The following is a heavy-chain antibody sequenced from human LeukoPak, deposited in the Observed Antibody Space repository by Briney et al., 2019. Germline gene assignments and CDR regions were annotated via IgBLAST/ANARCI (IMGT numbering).Heavy chain of an antibody. CDR3: VKDFCRGGNCPFPFFDS. J-gene: IGHJ4*02. CDR2: TVAGYSET. CDR1: GFTISGHA. V-gene: IGHV3-23*01. D-gene: IGHD4-23*01. Sequence: GGSLRLSCIASGFTISGHAMSWVRQAPAKGLEWVSITVAGYSETHYADSVRGRFTISRDDSSNTLSLEMNSLRADDTGTYYCVKDFCRGGNCPFPFFDSWGQGTVVTVSS.